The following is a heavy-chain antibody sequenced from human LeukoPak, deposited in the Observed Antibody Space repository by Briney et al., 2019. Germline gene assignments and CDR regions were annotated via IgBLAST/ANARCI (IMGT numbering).Heavy chain of an antibody. Sequence: GGSLRLPCAASRFTFSDYSMNWVRQAPGKGLEWVSTISSSGSSIFYAASVKGRFTISRDNARNSLYLQMNSLRAEDTAVYYCARVAKFYYGSETYYFFEHWGQGTPVTASS. CDR2: ISSSGSSI. V-gene: IGHV3-21*01. D-gene: IGHD3-10*01. CDR3: ARVAKFYYGSETYYFFEH. CDR1: RFTFSDYS. J-gene: IGHJ4*02.